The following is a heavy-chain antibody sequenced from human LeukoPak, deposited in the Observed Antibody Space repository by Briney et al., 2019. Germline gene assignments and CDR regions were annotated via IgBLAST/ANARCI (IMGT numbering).Heavy chain of an antibody. J-gene: IGHJ4*02. CDR3: ARDLGLPIWSGYYQRKGFDY. D-gene: IGHD3-3*01. CDR1: GFTFSSYG. CDR2: IWYDGSNK. V-gene: IGHV3-33*01. Sequence: GRSLRLSCAASGFTFSSYGMHWVRQAPGKGLEWVAVIWYDGSNKYYADSVKGRFTISRDNSKNTLYLQMNSLRAEDTAVYYCARDLGLPIWSGYYQRKGFDYWGQGTLVTVSS.